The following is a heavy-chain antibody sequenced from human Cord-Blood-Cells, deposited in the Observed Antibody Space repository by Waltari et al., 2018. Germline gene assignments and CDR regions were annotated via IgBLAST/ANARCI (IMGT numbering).Heavy chain of an antibody. J-gene: IGHJ4*02. Sequence: QVQLVQSGAEVKKPGSSVKVSCTDSGGTFRSYALSWVRQAPGQGLAWMGSIIINCNTANYARKCQGRGTSTEDKSTRTAFVELSSLSVVDTSVYYCAEGVRGRYLPHFYLGQGTLVTVSS. CDR2: IIINCNTA. D-gene: IGHD6-19*01. CDR3: AEGVRGRYLPHFY. CDR1: GGTFRSYA. V-gene: IGHV1-69*06.